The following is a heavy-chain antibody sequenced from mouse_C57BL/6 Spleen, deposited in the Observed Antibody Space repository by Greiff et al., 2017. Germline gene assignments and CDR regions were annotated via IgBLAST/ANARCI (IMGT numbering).Heavy chain of an antibody. CDR1: GFTFSDFG. Sequence: HLVESGGGLVKPGGSLKLSCAAPGFTFSDFGMHWVRQAPEKGLEWVAYISSGSSTIYYADTVKGRFTISRDNAKNTLFLQMTSLRSEDTAMYYCAREAYDYEDYYAVDYWGQGTSVTVSS. J-gene: IGHJ4*01. D-gene: IGHD2-4*01. V-gene: IGHV5-17*01. CDR3: AREAYDYEDYYAVDY. CDR2: ISSGSSTI.